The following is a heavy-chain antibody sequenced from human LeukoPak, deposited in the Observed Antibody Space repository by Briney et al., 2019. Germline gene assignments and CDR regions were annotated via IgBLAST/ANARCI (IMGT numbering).Heavy chain of an antibody. CDR1: GGSISSSSYY. D-gene: IGHD3-22*01. V-gene: IGHV4-39*07. J-gene: IGHJ3*02. CDR3: AREDSSGYYGRSAGGAFGI. CDR2: IYYSGST. Sequence: SETLSLTCTVSGGSISSSSYYWGWIRQPPGKGLEWIGSIYYSGSTYYNPSLKSRVTISVDTSKNQFSLKLSSVTAADTAVYYCAREDSSGYYGRSAGGAFGIWGQGTMVTVSS.